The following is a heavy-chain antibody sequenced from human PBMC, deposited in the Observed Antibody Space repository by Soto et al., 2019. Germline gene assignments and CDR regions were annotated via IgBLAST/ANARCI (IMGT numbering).Heavy chain of an antibody. CDR1: GGSISSYY. D-gene: IGHD3-3*01. J-gene: IGHJ5*02. Sequence: SETLSLTCTVSGGSISSYYWSWIRQPPGKGLEWIGYIYYSGSTNYNPSLKSRVTISVDTSKNQFSLKLSSVTAADTAVYYCARTITIFRAVILNLFDTWGQGTFVIVSA. CDR2: IYYSGST. CDR3: ARTITIFRAVILNLFDT. V-gene: IGHV4-59*01.